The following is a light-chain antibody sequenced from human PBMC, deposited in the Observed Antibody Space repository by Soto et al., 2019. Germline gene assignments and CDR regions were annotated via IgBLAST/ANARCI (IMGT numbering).Light chain of an antibody. CDR2: EVS. J-gene: IGLJ1*01. CDR1: SSDVGGYNY. Sequence: SVLTQPPSASGSPGQSVTISCTGTSSDVGGYNYVSWYQQHPGKAPKLMIYEVSKRPSGFPDRFSGSKSGNTASLTVSGLQAEDEADYYCSSFAGSNNYVFGTGTKVTVL. V-gene: IGLV2-8*01. CDR3: SSFAGSNNYV.